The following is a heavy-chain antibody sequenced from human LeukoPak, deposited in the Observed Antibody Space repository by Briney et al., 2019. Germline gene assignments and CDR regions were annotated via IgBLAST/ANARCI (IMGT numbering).Heavy chain of an antibody. CDR1: GYSFSNSD. Sequence: GASVKVSCKASGYSFSNSDINWVRQATGQGLEWTGWMSPKSGNAGYAHNFQGRLTFTRNTPITTAYMELSSLTSDDTAVYYCARGEGWTYSHEYFHPWGQGTVVTVSS. J-gene: IGHJ1*01. CDR3: ARGEGWTYSHEYFHP. V-gene: IGHV1-8*03. CDR2: MSPKSGNA. D-gene: IGHD2-15*01.